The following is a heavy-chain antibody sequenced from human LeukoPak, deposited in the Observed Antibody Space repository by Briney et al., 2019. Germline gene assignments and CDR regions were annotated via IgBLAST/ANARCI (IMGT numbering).Heavy chain of an antibody. Sequence: GGSLRLSCAASGFTFSSYAMHWVRQAPGKGLEWVAVISYGGSNKYYADSVKGRFTISRDNSKNTLYLQMNSLRAEDTAVYYCARDSSLDYGDYGPFDYWGQGTLVTVSS. CDR2: ISYGGSNK. J-gene: IGHJ4*02. V-gene: IGHV3-30-3*01. CDR3: ARDSSLDYGDYGPFDY. CDR1: GFTFSSYA. D-gene: IGHD4-17*01.